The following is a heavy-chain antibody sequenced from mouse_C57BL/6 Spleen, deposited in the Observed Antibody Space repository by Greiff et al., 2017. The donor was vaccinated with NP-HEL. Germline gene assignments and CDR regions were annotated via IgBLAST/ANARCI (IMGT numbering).Heavy chain of an antibody. J-gene: IGHJ3*01. CDR2: IDPEDGDT. D-gene: IGHD1-1*01. CDR3: TTYYYSSSYVWFAD. V-gene: IGHV14-1*01. CDR1: GFNIKDYY. Sequence: VQLQQSGAELVRPGASVKLSCTASGFNIKDYYMHWVKQRPEQGLEWIGRIDPEDGDTEYVSKFQGKATMTADPSSNTAYLQLSSLTSEDTAVYYCTTYYYSSSYVWFADWGKGTLVTVSA.